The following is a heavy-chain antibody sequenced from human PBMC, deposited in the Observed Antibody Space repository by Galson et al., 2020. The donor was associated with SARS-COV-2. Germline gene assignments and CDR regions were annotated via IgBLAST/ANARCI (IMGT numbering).Heavy chain of an antibody. D-gene: IGHD3-22*01. Sequence: SETLSLTCTVSGGSISSSNYYWGWIRQPPGKGLEWIGTIYYSGKMYYNPSFKSRVTISVDTSKNQVSLTLNSVTAADTAVYYCATSGYFVTNNFDPWGRGALVTVSS. CDR1: GGSISSSNYY. J-gene: IGHJ5*02. V-gene: IGHV4-39*07. CDR3: ATSGYFVTNNFDP. CDR2: IYYSGKM.